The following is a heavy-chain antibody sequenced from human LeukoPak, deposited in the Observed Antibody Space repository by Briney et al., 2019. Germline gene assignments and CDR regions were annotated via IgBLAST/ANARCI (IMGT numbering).Heavy chain of an antibody. CDR3: SVAGS. J-gene: IGHJ4*02. Sequence: SETLSLTCTVSGGSISSHYWSWIRQPPGKGLEWIGYIYYSGSTNYNPSLRSRVTISVDTSKNQFSLTLSSVTAADTAVYYCSVAGSWGQGTLVTVSS. D-gene: IGHD2-15*01. CDR2: IYYSGST. V-gene: IGHV4-59*08. CDR1: GGSISSHY.